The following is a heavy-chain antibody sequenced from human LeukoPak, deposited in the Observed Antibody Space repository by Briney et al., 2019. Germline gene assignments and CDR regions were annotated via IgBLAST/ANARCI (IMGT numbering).Heavy chain of an antibody. Sequence: PGGSLRLSCSASGFTFSTYDINWVRQAPGKVLEWVSYFSRSGSNIHHAHSVKGRFTISRDNAKNSLYLQMNSLRAEDTAVYYCAREADCSGGTCYSGPFDIWGQGTMVTVSS. D-gene: IGHD2-15*01. V-gene: IGHV3-48*03. CDR1: GFTFSTYD. CDR3: AREADCSGGTCYSGPFDI. CDR2: FSRSGSNI. J-gene: IGHJ3*02.